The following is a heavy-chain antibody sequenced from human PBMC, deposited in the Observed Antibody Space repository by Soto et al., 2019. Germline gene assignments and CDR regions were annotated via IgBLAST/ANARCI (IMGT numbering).Heavy chain of an antibody. CDR1: GGTFSSYA. CDR3: ARVKPHSDFYSFDY. V-gene: IGHV1-69*06. CDR2: IIPIFGTA. D-gene: IGHD3-9*01. Sequence: SVKVSCKASGGTFSSYAISWVRQAPGQGLEWMGGIIPIFGTANYAQKFQDRVTITADKSTSTAYMELRSLRSEDTAVYYCARVKPHSDFYSFDYWGQGTLVTVSS. J-gene: IGHJ4*02.